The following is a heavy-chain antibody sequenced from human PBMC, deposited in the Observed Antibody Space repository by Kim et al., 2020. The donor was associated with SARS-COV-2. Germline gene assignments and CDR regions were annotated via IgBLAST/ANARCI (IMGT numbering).Heavy chain of an antibody. Sequence: GGSLRLSCAASGFTFNNYAMSWVRQAPGKGLEWVSGIRGSGSSTTYAGSVKGRFSISRDNSKNTLYLQMDSLRAEDTAVYYCAQVTSGSSGWFEYFQHWGPGTLVTVSS. D-gene: IGHD6-19*01. J-gene: IGHJ1*01. CDR2: IRGSGSST. V-gene: IGHV3-23*01. CDR1: GFTFNNYA. CDR3: AQVTSGSSGWFEYFQH.